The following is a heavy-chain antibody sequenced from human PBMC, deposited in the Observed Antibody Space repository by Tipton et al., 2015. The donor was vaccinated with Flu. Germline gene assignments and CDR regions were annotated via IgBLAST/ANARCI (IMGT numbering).Heavy chain of an antibody. V-gene: IGHV4-59*08. D-gene: IGHD1-26*01. CDR2: INYSGST. CDR3: AKHTAGRSMGDFAY. Sequence: TLSLTCTVSGGSISRYYWSWIRQAPGKGLEWIAYINYSGSTNNNPSLYSRVTMSVDTSKNQFSLKVTSVTAADTAVYYCAKHTAGRSMGDFAYWGQGILVTVSS. J-gene: IGHJ4*02. CDR1: GGSISRYY.